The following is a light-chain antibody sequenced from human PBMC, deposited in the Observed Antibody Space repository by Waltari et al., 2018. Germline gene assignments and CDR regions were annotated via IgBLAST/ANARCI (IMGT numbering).Light chain of an antibody. CDR1: SGPSTTV. V-gene: IGLV4-69*01. CDR3: QTGGHGTWV. J-gene: IGLJ3*02. Sequence: QLVLTQSPSVLASPGAAAKLTCTPSSGPSTTVIPSLQKLPDKGPRFVMKVNSEGSHNKGGEIPDRFSGSSSGAGRYLTVSGLQSEDEADYYCQTGGHGTWVFGGGTKLTVL. CDR2: VNSEGSH.